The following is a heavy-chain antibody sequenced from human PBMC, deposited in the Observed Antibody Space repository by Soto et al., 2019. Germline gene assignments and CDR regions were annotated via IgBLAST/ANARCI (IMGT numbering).Heavy chain of an antibody. Sequence: EVQLVESGGGLVQPGGSLRLSCAASGFPFSSYAMNWVRQAPGKGLEWVSYINSGSSTIYYADSAKGRFTISRDNAKNSLYLQMNSLRDEDTAVYFCVRDRGYTGYDLQYWGQGALVAVFS. CDR2: INSGSSTI. J-gene: IGHJ4*02. CDR1: GFPFSSYA. D-gene: IGHD5-12*01. CDR3: VRDRGYTGYDLQY. V-gene: IGHV3-48*02.